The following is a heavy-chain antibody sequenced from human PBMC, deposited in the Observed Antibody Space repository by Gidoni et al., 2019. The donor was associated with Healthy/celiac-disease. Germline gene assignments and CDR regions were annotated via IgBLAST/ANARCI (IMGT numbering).Heavy chain of an antibody. V-gene: IGHV1-18*01. CDR1: GYTFTSYG. CDR3: AREELAPWYCSSTSCNKNWFDP. J-gene: IGHJ5*02. D-gene: IGHD2-2*01. Sequence: QVQLVQSGAEVKKPGASVKVSCKASGYTFTSYGLSWVRQAPGQGLEWMGWISAYNGNTNYAQKLQGRVTMTTDTSTSTAYMELRSLRSDDTAVYYCAREELAPWYCSSTSCNKNWFDPWGQGTLVTVSS. CDR2: ISAYNGNT.